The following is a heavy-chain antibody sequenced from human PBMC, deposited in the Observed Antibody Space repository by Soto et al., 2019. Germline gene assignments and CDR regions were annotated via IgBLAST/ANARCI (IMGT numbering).Heavy chain of an antibody. CDR1: GYTFTSYG. J-gene: IGHJ5*02. V-gene: IGHV1-18*01. Sequence: VKVSCKASGYTFTSYGISWGRQAPGQGLEWMGWISAYNGNTNYAQKLQGRVTMTTETSTSTAYMELRSLRSDDTAVYYCARTEVPAATVFDPWGQGTLVTVSS. CDR3: ARTEVPAATVFDP. CDR2: ISAYNGNT. D-gene: IGHD2-2*01.